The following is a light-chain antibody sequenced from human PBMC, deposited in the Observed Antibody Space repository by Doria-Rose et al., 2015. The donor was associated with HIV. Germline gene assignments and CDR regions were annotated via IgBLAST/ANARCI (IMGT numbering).Light chain of an antibody. J-gene: IGKJ5*01. CDR2: DGS. V-gene: IGKV3-20*01. CDR1: QSFSSTY. CDR3: QQYGTSRGT. Sequence: TQSPGTLSLSPGGRATLSCRASQSFSSTYLAWYQQKPGQAPSLLIYDGSTRATGIPDRFSASGSGTDFTLTINRLEPEDFALYYCQQYGTSRGTFGQGTRLEIK.